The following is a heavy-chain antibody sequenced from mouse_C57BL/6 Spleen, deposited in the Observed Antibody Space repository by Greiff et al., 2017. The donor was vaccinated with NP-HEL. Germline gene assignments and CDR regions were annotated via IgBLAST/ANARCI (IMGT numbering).Heavy chain of an antibody. J-gene: IGHJ2*01. CDR1: GYTFTSYW. Sequence: QVQLQQPGAELVKPGASVKLSCKASGYTFTSYWMHWVQQRPGQGLEWIGMIHPNSGSTNYNEKFKSKATMTADKSSSTPYIQHSSLTSEDAAFYYCARSHYYGSSAYDDYWGQGTTLTVSS. CDR3: ARSHYYGSSAYDDY. V-gene: IGHV1-64*01. D-gene: IGHD1-1*01. CDR2: IHPNSGST.